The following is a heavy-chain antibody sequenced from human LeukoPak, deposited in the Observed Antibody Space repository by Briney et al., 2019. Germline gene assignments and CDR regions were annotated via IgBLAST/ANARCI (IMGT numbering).Heavy chain of an antibody. V-gene: IGHV1-18*04. J-gene: IGHJ4*02. D-gene: IGHD3-16*02. Sequence: ASVKVSCKAPGYTFTSYGISWVRQAPGQGLEWMGWISAYNGNTNYAQKLQGRVTMTTDTSTSTAYMELRSLRSDDTAVYYCARVKITFGGVIDLFDYWGQGTLVTVSS. CDR2: ISAYNGNT. CDR3: ARVKITFGGVIDLFDY. CDR1: GYTFTSYG.